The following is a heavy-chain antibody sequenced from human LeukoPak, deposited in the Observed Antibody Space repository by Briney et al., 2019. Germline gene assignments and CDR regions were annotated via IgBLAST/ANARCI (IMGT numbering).Heavy chain of an antibody. Sequence: ASVNVSCKASGYTFISYYMHWVRQAPGQGLEWMGIIKPSGGSASYAQKFQGRVTMTRDTSTSTVYMELSSLRSEDTAVYYCAREGGSGSYSYHFDFWGEGAPLTVSS. D-gene: IGHD1-26*01. J-gene: IGHJ4*02. CDR1: GYTFISYY. CDR3: AREGGSGSYSYHFDF. CDR2: IKPSGGSA. V-gene: IGHV1-46*01.